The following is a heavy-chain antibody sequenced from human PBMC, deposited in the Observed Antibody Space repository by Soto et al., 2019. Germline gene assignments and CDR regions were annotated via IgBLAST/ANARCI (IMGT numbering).Heavy chain of an antibody. CDR1: GFTFSMFS. CDR2: ISSNGDST. Sequence: LRLSCSASGFTFSMFSMHWVRQAPGKGLEYVSGISSNGDSTYYADSVKGRFTISRDNSKSTLYLQMSSLRAVDTAVYYCVHPRSTVQIPPTWGQGTLVTVSS. J-gene: IGHJ5*02. CDR3: VHPRSTVQIPPT. D-gene: IGHD4-17*01. V-gene: IGHV3-64D*06.